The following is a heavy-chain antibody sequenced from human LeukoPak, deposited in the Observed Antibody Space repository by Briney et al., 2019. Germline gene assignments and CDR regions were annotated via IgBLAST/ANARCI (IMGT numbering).Heavy chain of an antibody. Sequence: GGSLRLSCAASGFTFSSYWMSWVRQAPGKGLEWVANIKQDGSEKYYVDSVKGRFTISRDNAKNSLYLQMNSLRAEDTAVYYCAKDMEERIVVVPAAMWFDPWGQGTLVTVSS. CDR1: GFTFSSYW. CDR2: IKQDGSEK. J-gene: IGHJ5*02. V-gene: IGHV3-7*01. CDR3: AKDMEERIVVVPAAMWFDP. D-gene: IGHD2-2*01.